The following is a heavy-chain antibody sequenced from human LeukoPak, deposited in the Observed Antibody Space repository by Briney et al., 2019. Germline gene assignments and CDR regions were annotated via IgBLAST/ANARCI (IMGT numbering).Heavy chain of an antibody. J-gene: IGHJ4*02. V-gene: IGHV3-23*01. Sequence: GGSLRLSCAASGFTFSSYWMSWVRQAPGKGLEWVSGISGSGEVTYYADSVKGRFTVSRDKSKSTVSLQMNSLRDEDTAVYYCARGRKLGAPTYFFDYWGQGTLVTVSS. CDR3: ARGRKLGAPTYFFDY. CDR2: ISGSGEVT. CDR1: GFTFSSYW. D-gene: IGHD1-26*01.